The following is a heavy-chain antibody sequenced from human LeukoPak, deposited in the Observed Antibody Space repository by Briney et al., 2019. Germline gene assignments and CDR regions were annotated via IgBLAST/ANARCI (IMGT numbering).Heavy chain of an antibody. Sequence: GRSLRLSCAASGFTFDDYAMHWVRQAPGKGLEWVSGISWNSGSIGYADSVKGRFTISRDNAKNSLYLQMNSLRAEDTALYYCAKDTRIVPAAQGLFDYWGQGTLVTVSS. J-gene: IGHJ4*02. CDR2: ISWNSGSI. D-gene: IGHD2-2*01. CDR3: AKDTRIVPAAQGLFDY. V-gene: IGHV3-9*01. CDR1: GFTFDDYA.